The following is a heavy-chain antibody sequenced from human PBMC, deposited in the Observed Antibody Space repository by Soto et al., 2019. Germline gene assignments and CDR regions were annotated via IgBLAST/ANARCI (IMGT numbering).Heavy chain of an antibody. V-gene: IGHV4-59*01. Sequence: SETLSLTCTVSGGSISSYYWSWIRQPPGKGLEWIGYIYHSGSTNYNPSLKSRVTISVDTSKNQFSLKLSSVTAADTAVYYCAREKAALGLYYYYYGMDVWGQGTTVTVSS. CDR1: GGSISSYY. CDR2: IYHSGST. CDR3: AREKAALGLYYYYYGMDV. J-gene: IGHJ6*02.